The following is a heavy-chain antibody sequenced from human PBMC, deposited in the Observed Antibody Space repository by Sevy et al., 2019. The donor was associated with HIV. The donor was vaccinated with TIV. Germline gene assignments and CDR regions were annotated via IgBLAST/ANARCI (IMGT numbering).Heavy chain of an antibody. J-gene: IGHJ5*02. D-gene: IGHD1-26*01. V-gene: IGHV1-2*02. CDR3: ARLSWDHAFDP. Sequence: ASVKVSCKASGYTSTDYYIHWVRQAPGQGLEWMGWFNSNSGDTKYAQRFRGRFTMTRDTSSSTVHMELSRLTSDDTAVDYCARLSWDHAFDPRGHGTLVTVSS. CDR2: FNSNSGDT. CDR1: GYTSTDYY.